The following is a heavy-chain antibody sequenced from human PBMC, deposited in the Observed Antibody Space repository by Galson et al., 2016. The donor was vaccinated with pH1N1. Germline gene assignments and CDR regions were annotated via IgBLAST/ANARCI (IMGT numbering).Heavy chain of an antibody. CDR2: ISAINASP. CDR3: AKGTLPGYYDY. CDR1: GYTFTAYG. J-gene: IGHJ4*02. Sequence: SVKVSCKASGYTFTAYGINWVRQAPGQGLEWMGRISAINASPIYAQKFQARISMTIDKSTSTVYMDLRSLRFDDTAVYYCAKGTLPGYYDYWGQGTLVTVSS. V-gene: IGHV1-18*01. D-gene: IGHD3-22*01.